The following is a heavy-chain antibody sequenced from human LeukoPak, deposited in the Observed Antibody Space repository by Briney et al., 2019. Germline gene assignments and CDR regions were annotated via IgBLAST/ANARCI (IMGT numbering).Heavy chain of an antibody. Sequence: AASVKVSCKATGYTFTGYYMHWVRQAPGQGLEWMGWINPNSGDTNFAQKFQGRFTMTRDTSISTAYMELGRLRSDDTAVYYCARGSGYLDIVAPRDYWGQGTLVTVSS. CDR3: ARGSGYLDIVAPRDY. CDR2: INPNSGDT. CDR1: GYTFTGYY. J-gene: IGHJ4*02. D-gene: IGHD5-12*01. V-gene: IGHV1-2*02.